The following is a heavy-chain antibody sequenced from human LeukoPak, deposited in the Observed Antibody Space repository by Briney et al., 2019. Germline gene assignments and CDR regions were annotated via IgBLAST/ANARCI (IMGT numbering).Heavy chain of an antibody. CDR3: ARGSNYYDSSGYYARSYYFDY. CDR2: INHSGST. V-gene: IGHV4-34*01. Sequence: SEPLSLTCAVYGGSFSGYYWSWIRQPPGKGLEWIGEINHSGSTNYNPSLKSRVTISVDTSKNQFSLKLSSVTAADTAVYYCARGSNYYDSSGYYARSYYFDYWGQGTLVTVSS. D-gene: IGHD3-22*01. CDR1: GGSFSGYY. J-gene: IGHJ4*02.